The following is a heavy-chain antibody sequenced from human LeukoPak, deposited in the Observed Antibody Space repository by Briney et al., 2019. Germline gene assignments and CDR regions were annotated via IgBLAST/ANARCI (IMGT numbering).Heavy chain of an antibody. Sequence: SVKVSCKASGGTFSSYAISWVRQAPGQGLEWMGGIIPIFGTANYAQKFQGRVTITADESTSTTYMELSSLRSEDTAVYYCARDNSIADRGWWFDPWGQGTLVTVSS. CDR1: GGTFSSYA. J-gene: IGHJ5*02. V-gene: IGHV1-69*13. CDR2: IIPIFGTA. CDR3: ARDNSIADRGWWFDP. D-gene: IGHD4-23*01.